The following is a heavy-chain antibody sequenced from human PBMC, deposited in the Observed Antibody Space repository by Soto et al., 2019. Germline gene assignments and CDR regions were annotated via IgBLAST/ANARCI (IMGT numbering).Heavy chain of an antibody. Sequence: PGGSLRLSCAASGFTFSSHVMPGVRQAPGKGLEWVGVISYDGSNKYYVDSVKGRFTISRDNSKNTLYLQLNSLRAEDTAVYYCAKDDQITASIDFWGQGTLVTVSS. CDR3: AKDDQITASIDF. J-gene: IGHJ4*02. V-gene: IGHV3-30*06. D-gene: IGHD3-16*01. CDR2: ISYDGSNK. CDR1: GFTFSSHV.